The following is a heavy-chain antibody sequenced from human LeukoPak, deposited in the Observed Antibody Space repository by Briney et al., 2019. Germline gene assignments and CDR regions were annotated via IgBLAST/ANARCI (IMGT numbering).Heavy chain of an antibody. D-gene: IGHD3-16*01. CDR3: VRDGGNWDVHY. CDR2: IYSDGGT. V-gene: IGHV4-39*07. Sequence: SETLSLTCTVSGDSMSRDYYFWGWIRQPPGQKLEWIGSIYSDGGTHYNPSFNSRLTISADMPRNQFSLNLRSVTAADTAVYFCVRDGGNWDVHYWGQGTLVTVSS. CDR1: GDSMSRDYYF. J-gene: IGHJ4*02.